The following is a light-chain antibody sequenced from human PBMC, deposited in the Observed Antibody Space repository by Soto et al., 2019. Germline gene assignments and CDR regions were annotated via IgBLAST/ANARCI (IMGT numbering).Light chain of an antibody. V-gene: IGLV1-47*01. Sequence: QSVLTQPPSASGAPGQRVKISCSGSSSNIGSNYVNWYQELPGTAPKGLLRRNDERPSGVPDRFSGSKAVTSAALAISVVRFEGEANYYCAACEDNLRGLGFGTGTKFTV. J-gene: IGLJ1*01. CDR3: AACEDNLRGLG. CDR2: RND. CDR1: SSNIGSNY.